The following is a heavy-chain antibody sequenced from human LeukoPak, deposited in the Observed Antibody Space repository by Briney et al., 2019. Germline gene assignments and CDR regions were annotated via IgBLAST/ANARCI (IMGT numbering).Heavy chain of an antibody. CDR2: IYYSGST. CDR1: GGSISSSSYY. J-gene: IGHJ5*02. D-gene: IGHD6-19*01. Sequence: SETLSLTCTVSGGSISSSSYYWGWIRQPPGKGLEWIGSIYYSGSTYYNPSLKSRVTISVDTSKNQFSLKLTSVTAADTAIYYCARDRAVAGTHWFDPWGQGILVTVSS. V-gene: IGHV4-39*07. CDR3: ARDRAVAGTHWFDP.